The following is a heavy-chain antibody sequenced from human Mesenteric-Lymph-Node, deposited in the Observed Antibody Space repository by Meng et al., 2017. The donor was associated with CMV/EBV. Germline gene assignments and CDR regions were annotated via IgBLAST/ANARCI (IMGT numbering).Heavy chain of an antibody. V-gene: IGHV7-4-1*02. CDR3: ARRTAAGAGWYFDL. Sequence: KASGYTFTSYATNWVRLAPGQGLEWMGWINTNTGNPTYAQGFTGRFVFSLDTSVSTAYLQISSLKAEDTAVYYCARRTAAGAGWYFDLWGRGTLVTVSS. CDR1: GYTFTSYA. J-gene: IGHJ2*01. D-gene: IGHD6-13*01. CDR2: INTNTGNP.